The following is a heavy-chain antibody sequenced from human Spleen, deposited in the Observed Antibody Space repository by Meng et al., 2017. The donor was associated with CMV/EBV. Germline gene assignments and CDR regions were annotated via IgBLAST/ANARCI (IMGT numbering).Heavy chain of an antibody. CDR1: GFTFGDYA. Sequence: GGSLRLSCRTSGFTFGDYAMNWVRQAPGKGLEWVGFIRSKTYGGTTEYAASVKGRFTISRDDSRSIAYLQMNSLKTEDTAVYYCSSSRSDLSADYWGQGTLVTVSS. CDR2: IRSKTYGGTT. CDR3: SSSRSDLSADY. D-gene: IGHD2/OR15-2a*01. V-gene: IGHV3-49*04. J-gene: IGHJ4*02.